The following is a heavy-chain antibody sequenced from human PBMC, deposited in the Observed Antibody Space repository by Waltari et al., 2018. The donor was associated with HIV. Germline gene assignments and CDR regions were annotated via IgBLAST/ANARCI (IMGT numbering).Heavy chain of an antibody. J-gene: IGHJ4*02. CDR3: SREGYGGNPANDFDF. Sequence: QVQLQQPGAGLLKPSRPLPPTCTVSGASFSGSSWSWIRQPPGQGLEWIGEVNHSGNINYNPSLKSRIIISVDTSKSQFFLRLKSVIAAYTAVYYCSREGYGGNPANDFDFWGQGTLVSVSS. D-gene: IGHD2-15*01. CDR2: VNHSGNI. V-gene: IGHV4-34*01. CDR1: GASFSGSS.